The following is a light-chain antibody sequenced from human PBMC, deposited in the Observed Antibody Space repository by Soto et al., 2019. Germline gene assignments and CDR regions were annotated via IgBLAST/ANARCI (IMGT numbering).Light chain of an antibody. V-gene: IGKV3-20*01. CDR2: GAS. CDR3: QQYGNSPWT. J-gene: IGKJ1*01. CDR1: QSVTSNY. Sequence: EIVLTQSPGTLSLSPGERATLSCRASQSVTSNYLAWYQQKPGQAPRLLIYGASSRATGSPDRISGSGSGTDFTLTINGLESEDVAVYYCQQYGNSPWTFGRGTKVEIK.